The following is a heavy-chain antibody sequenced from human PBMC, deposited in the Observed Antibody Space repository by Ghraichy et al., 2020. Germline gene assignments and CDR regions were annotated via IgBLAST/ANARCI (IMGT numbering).Heavy chain of an antibody. D-gene: IGHD5-12*01. CDR2: IKQDGSEK. V-gene: IGHV3-7*01. J-gene: IGHJ4*02. CDR3: ARMNWLDY. Sequence: GESLNISCATSGFTFSGSPMTWVRQAPGKGLEWVGNIKQDGSEKNYVDSVKGRFTISRDNAKNSLFLQMNSLRAEDTAVYYCARMNWLDYWGQGTMVTVSS. CDR1: GFTFSGSP.